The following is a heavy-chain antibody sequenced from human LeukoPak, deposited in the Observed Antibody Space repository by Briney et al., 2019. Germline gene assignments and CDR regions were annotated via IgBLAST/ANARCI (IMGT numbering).Heavy chain of an antibody. CDR3: AKGGHDFNPFYW. Sequence: GGSPRLSCAASGFTFSTYAMGWVRQAPGKGLEWVSSIKGGGGDPFYADSVNGRFAISRDNSKNTLFLQLDSLRAEDTAVYYCAKGGHDFNPFYWWGQGTLATVSS. CDR2: IKGGGGDP. V-gene: IGHV3-23*01. J-gene: IGHJ4*02. CDR1: GFTFSTYA. D-gene: IGHD2-21*02.